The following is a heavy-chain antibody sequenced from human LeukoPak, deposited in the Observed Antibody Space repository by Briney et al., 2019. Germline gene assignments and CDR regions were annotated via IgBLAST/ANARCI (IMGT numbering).Heavy chain of an antibody. V-gene: IGHV7-4-1*02. J-gene: IGHJ4*02. CDR1: GYTFTSYA. CDR2: INTNTGNP. Sequence: GASVKVSCKASGYTFTSYAMNWVRQAPGQGLEWVGWINTNTGNPTYAQGFTGRFVFSLDTSVSTAYLQISSLKAEDTAVYCCARATYYYDSSGYLLDYWGQGTLVTVSS. D-gene: IGHD3-22*01. CDR3: ARATYYYDSSGYLLDY.